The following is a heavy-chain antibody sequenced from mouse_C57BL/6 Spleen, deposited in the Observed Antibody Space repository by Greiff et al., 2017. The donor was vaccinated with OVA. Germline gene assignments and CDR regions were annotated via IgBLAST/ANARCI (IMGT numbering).Heavy chain of an antibody. CDR2: IWSGGST. D-gene: IGHD2-4*01. Sequence: VQLQQSGPGLVQPSQSLSITCTVSGFSLTSYGVHWVRQSPGKGLEWLGVIWSGGSTDYNAAFISRLSISKDNSKSQVFFKMNSLQADDTAIYYCARNHDYLYAMDYWGQGTSVTVSS. V-gene: IGHV2-2*01. CDR1: GFSLTSYG. CDR3: ARNHDYLYAMDY. J-gene: IGHJ4*01.